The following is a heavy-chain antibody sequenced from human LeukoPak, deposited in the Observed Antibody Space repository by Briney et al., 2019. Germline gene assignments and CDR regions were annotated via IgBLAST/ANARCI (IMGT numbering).Heavy chain of an antibody. J-gene: IGHJ3*02. CDR3: ARDHPESHNAFDI. Sequence: GGSLRLSCAASGFTFSDYYMIWIRQAPGKGLEWVSYISSSGSTVYYADSVKGRFTISRDNAKNSLYLQMNSLRAEDTAVYHCARDHPESHNAFDIWGQGTMVTVSS. CDR2: ISSSGSTV. CDR1: GFTFSDYY. V-gene: IGHV3-11*04.